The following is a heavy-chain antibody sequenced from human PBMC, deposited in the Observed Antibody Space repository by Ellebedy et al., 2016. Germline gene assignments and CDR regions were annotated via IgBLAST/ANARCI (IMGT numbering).Heavy chain of an antibody. V-gene: IGHV1-18*01. CDR1: GYTFTSYG. CDR3: AKTSGWGYGEN. Sequence: ASVKVSCXASGYTFTSYGVSWVRQAPGQGLEWMGWISAYNGNTNYAQKLQGRVTMTTDTSTHTAYMDLRSLRSDDTAMHYCAKTSGWGYGENWGQGTLVTVSS. D-gene: IGHD3-10*01. J-gene: IGHJ4*02. CDR2: ISAYNGNT.